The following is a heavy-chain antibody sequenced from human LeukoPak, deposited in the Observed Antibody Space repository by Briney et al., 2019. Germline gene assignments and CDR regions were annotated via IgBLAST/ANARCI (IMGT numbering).Heavy chain of an antibody. V-gene: IGHV4-34*01. Sequence: SETLSLTCAVYGGSFSGYYWSWIRQPPGKGLEWIGEINHSGSTNYNPSLKSRVTISVDTSKSQFSLKLSSVTAADAAVYYCASTSYSSSSGSNWFDPWGQGTLVTVSS. J-gene: IGHJ5*02. CDR3: ASTSYSSSSGSNWFDP. CDR1: GGSFSGYY. D-gene: IGHD6-6*01. CDR2: INHSGST.